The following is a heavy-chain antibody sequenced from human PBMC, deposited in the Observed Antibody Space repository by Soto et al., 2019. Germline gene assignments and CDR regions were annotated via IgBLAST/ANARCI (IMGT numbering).Heavy chain of an antibody. CDR3: AKDTGDPTDPAMVTNGMDV. CDR2: ISYDGSNK. J-gene: IGHJ6*02. Sequence: HPGGSLRLSCAASGFTFSSYGMHWVRQAPGKGLEWVAVISYDGSNKYYADSVKGRFTISRDNSKNTLYLQMNSLRAEDTAVYYCAKDTGDPTDPAMVTNGMDVWGQGTTVTVSS. CDR1: GFTFSSYG. V-gene: IGHV3-30*18. D-gene: IGHD5-18*01.